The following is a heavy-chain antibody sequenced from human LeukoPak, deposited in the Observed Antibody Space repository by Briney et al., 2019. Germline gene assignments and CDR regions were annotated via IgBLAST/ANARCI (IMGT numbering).Heavy chain of an antibody. CDR3: ARGATAGRFSLRPTGAYYMDV. CDR1: GYTFTSYY. Sequence: ASVKVSCKASGYTFTSYYMHWVRQAPGQGLEWMGWINPNSGVTNYAQKFQGRVTMTRDTSINTAYMELSSLRFDDTAVYYCARGATAGRFSLRPTGAYYMDVWGKGTTVTVSS. D-gene: IGHD6-13*01. V-gene: IGHV1-2*02. CDR2: INPNSGVT. J-gene: IGHJ6*03.